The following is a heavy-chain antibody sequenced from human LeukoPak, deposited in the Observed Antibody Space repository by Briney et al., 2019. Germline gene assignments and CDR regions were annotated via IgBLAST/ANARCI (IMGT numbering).Heavy chain of an antibody. Sequence: KSSGTLSLTCGVSGGSITTTNFWSWVRQPPGGGLEWIGEISLRGRTQYNPSLKSRVNISIDESKNHLYLSLASVTIADTAVYYCSRESGPYCPFGHWGQGTLVAVTS. J-gene: IGHJ5*02. CDR1: GGSITTTNF. D-gene: IGHD1-26*01. V-gene: IGHV4-4*02. CDR3: SRESGPYCPFGH. CDR2: ISLRGRT.